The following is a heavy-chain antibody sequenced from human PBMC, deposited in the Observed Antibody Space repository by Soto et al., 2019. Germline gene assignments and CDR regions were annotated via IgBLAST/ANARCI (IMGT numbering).Heavy chain of an antibody. CDR2: ISYDGSNK. J-gene: IGHJ4*02. CDR1: GFTFSSYG. V-gene: IGHV3-30*18. Sequence: QVQLVESGGGVVQPGRSLRLSCAASGFTFSSYGMHWVRQAPGKGLEWVAVISYDGSNKYYADSVKGRFTISRDNSKNTLYLQMNSLRAEDTAVYYCAKILGYCSSTSCYGVDYWGQGTLVTVSS. CDR3: AKILGYCSSTSCYGVDY. D-gene: IGHD2-2*01.